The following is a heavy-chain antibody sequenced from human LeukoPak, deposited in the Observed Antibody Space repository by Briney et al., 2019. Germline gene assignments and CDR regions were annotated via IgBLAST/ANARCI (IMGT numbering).Heavy chain of an antibody. V-gene: IGHV4-34*01. D-gene: IGHD3-22*01. CDR2: INHSGST. CDR1: GGSFSGYY. CDR3: ARVTIRSGSPLHAFDI. Sequence: SETLSLTSAVYGGSFSGYYWSWIRQPPGKGLEWIGEINHSGSTNYNPSLKGRVTISVDTSKNQFSLKLSSVTAADTAVYYCARVTIRSGSPLHAFDIWGQGTMVTVSS. J-gene: IGHJ3*02.